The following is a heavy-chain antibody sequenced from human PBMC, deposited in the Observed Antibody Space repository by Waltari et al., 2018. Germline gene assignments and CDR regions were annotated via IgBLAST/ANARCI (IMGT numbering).Heavy chain of an antibody. CDR2: ISYDGSNE. CDR1: YG. D-gene: IGHD6-19*01. J-gene: IGHJ4*02. Sequence: YGMHWVRQTPDKGLEWLALISYDGSNEYYADSVKGRFTISRDNSKKTVYLQMNNLRLEDTAVYYCAKGGGWYWNFDYWGQGALVTVSS. CDR3: AKGGGWYWNFDY. V-gene: IGHV3-30*18.